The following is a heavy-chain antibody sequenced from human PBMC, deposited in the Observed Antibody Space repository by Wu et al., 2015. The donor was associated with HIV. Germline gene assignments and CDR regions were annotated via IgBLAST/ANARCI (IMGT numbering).Heavy chain of an antibody. CDR2: IDPLFGTT. V-gene: IGHV1-69*05. CDR3: ARNTDSVATSLYSLGV. J-gene: IGHJ6*02. CDR1: GDGFTSYA. D-gene: IGHD5-12*01. Sequence: QAQLVQSGDEVKKPGSSVKVTCKASGDGFTSYAVSWVRQAPGQGLEWMGGIDPLFGTTKHVQRFQDRVTFSTDESKRTVYMELSSLRNEDTAVYYCARNTDSVATSLYSLGVWGQGTTVTVSS.